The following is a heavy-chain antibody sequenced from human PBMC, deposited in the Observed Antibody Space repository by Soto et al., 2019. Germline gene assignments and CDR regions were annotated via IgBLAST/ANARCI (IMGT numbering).Heavy chain of an antibody. CDR1: GYTFTSYD. V-gene: IGHV1-8*01. CDR3: ARSPHCTAGVCSPYYFDS. CDR2: MNPNSGNT. D-gene: IGHD2-8*02. Sequence: ASVKVSCKASGYTFTSYDINWVRQATGQGLEWMGWMNPNSGNTGYAQKFQGRVTMTRNTSISTAYMELNSLRSEDTAVYYCARSPHCTAGVCSPYYFDSWGQGTLVTVSS. J-gene: IGHJ4*02.